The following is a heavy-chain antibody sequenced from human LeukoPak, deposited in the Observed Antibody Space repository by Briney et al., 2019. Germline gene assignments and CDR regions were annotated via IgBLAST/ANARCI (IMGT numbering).Heavy chain of an antibody. V-gene: IGHV4-59*01. CDR3: ARVRWVGQQLVPLYYFDY. CDR2: FYYSGNT. Sequence: SETLSLTCTVSGVSITSYYWSWIRQPPGKGLEWIGYFYYSGNTNYNPSLKSRVTISVDTSKNQFSLKLTSVTAADTAVYYCARVRWVGQQLVPLYYFDYWGQGTLVTVSS. CDR1: GVSITSYY. D-gene: IGHD6-13*01. J-gene: IGHJ4*02.